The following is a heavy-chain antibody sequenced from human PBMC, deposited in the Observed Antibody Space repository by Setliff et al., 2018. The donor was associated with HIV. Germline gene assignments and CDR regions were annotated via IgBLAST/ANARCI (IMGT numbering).Heavy chain of an antibody. D-gene: IGHD3-9*01. CDR1: GGSFSNYY. CDR2: LSPSGTT. V-gene: IGHV4-34*01. J-gene: IGHJ6*02. Sequence: PSETLSLTCTVYGGSFSNYYTNWIRQPPGKGLEWIGELSPSGTTRSNPSLQSRVTISLDTSNNQFSLKLTSVTAADTAVYYCARTDWARTSYYYYYGMNVWGQGTTVTVSS. CDR3: ARTDWARTSYYYYYGMNV.